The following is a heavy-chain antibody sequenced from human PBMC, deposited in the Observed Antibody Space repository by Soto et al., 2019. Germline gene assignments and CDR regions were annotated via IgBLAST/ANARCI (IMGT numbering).Heavy chain of an antibody. D-gene: IGHD1-20*01. CDR1: GYTFTSYG. CDR3: AGPSAGWPGTGFNLAV. J-gene: IGHJ6*04. CDR2: ISAYNGNT. Sequence: QVQLVQSGAEVKKPGASVKVSCKASGYTFTSYGISWVRQAPGQGLEWMGWISAYNGNTNYAQKLQGRVTMTTDTSRRTAYREWRGLRSEETAVYYCAGPSAGWPGTGFNLAVGGKGTTVTVSS. V-gene: IGHV1-18*01.